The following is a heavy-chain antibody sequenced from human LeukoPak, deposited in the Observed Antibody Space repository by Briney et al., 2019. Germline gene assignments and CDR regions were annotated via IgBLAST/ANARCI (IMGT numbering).Heavy chain of an antibody. V-gene: IGHV3-30*03. J-gene: IGHJ5*02. CDR3: ATDQGGGYCSSTSSYMDWFDH. D-gene: IGHD2-2*02. CDR2: ISYDGSNK. CDR1: GFTFSSYY. Sequence: GGSLRLSCAASGFTFSSYYMHWVRQAPGKGLEWVSVISYDGSNKYYADSVKGRFTISRDNSKNTLYLQMNSLRAEDTAVYYGATDQGGGYCSSTSSYMDWFDHWGQGTLVTVSS.